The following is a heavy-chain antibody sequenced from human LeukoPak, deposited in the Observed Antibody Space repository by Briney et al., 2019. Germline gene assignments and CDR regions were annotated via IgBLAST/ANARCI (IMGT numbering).Heavy chain of an antibody. V-gene: IGHV1-58*01. CDR1: RFTFTSSA. CDR2: IVVGSSNT. D-gene: IGHD6-19*01. CDR3: ATSMSYSSGWRVFNY. Sequence: SVKVSCKASRFTFTSSALQWVRQARGQRLEWIGWIVVGSSNTNYAQKFQERVTITRDMSTSTAYMELSSLRSEDTAVYYCATSMSYSSGWRVFNYWGQGTLVTVSS. J-gene: IGHJ4*02.